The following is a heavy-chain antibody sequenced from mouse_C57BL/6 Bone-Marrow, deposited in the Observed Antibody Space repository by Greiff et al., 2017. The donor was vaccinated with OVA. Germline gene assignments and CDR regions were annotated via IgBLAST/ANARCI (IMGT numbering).Heavy chain of an antibody. J-gene: IGHJ2*01. V-gene: IGHV6-3*01. CDR2: IRLKSDNYAT. CDR1: GFTFSNYW. CDR3: TWWGY. Sequence: EVKVEESGGGLVQPGGSMKLSCVASGFTFSNYWMNWVRQSPEKGLEWVAQIRLKSDNYATHYAESVKGRFTISRDDSKSSVYLQMNNLRAEDTGIYYCTWWGYWGQGTTLTVSS. D-gene: IGHD1-1*02.